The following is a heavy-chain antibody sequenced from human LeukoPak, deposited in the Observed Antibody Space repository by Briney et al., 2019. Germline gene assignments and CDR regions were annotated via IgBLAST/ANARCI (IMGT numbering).Heavy chain of an antibody. CDR3: ASSGSYYNGEPNPPYYYYYYMDV. V-gene: IGHV1-2*02. CDR1: GYTFTGYY. CDR2: INPNSGGT. J-gene: IGHJ6*03. D-gene: IGHD3-10*01. Sequence: ASVKVSCKASGYTFTGYYMHWVRQAPGQGLEWMGWINPNSGGTNYAQKFQGRVTMTRDTSISTAYMELSRLRSEDTAVYYCASSGSYYNGEPNPPYYYYYYMDVWGKGTTVTISS.